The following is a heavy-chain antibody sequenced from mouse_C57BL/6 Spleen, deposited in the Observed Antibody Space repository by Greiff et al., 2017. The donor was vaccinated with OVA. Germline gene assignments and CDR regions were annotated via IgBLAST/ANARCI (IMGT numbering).Heavy chain of an antibody. Sequence: ESGPGLVKPSQSLSLTCSVTGYSITSGYYWNWIRQFPGNKLEWMGYISYDGSNNYNPSLKNRISITRDTSKNQFFLKLNSVTTEDTATFYCARDGSNHGGYYAMDYRGQGT. CDR2: ISYDGSN. CDR1: GYSITSGYY. J-gene: IGHJ4*01. D-gene: IGHD2-5*01. V-gene: IGHV3-6*01. CDR3: ARDGSNHGGYYAMDY.